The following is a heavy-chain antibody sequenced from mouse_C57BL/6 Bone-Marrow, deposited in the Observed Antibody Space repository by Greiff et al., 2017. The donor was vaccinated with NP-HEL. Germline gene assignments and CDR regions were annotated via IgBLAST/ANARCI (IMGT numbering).Heavy chain of an antibody. J-gene: IGHJ3*01. CDR3: VFRTGAY. CDR2: IYPRSGNT. Sequence: VKLQESGAELARPGASVKLSCKASGYTFTSYGISWVKQRTGQGLEWIGEIYPRSGNTYYNEKFKGKATLTADKSSRTAYMELRSLTSEDSAVHFCVFRTGAYWGQGTLVTVSA. V-gene: IGHV1-81*01. CDR1: GYTFTSYG. D-gene: IGHD4-1*01.